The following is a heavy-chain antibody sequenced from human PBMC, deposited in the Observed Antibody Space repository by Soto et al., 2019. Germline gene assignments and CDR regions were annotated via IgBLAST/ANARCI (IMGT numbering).Heavy chain of an antibody. CDR3: ASDLVGASDSYGLDV. D-gene: IGHD1-26*01. Sequence: RLSCAASGFTFSSYAMSWVRQAPGKGLEWVSTVSGSGGGTYYADSVRGRFIISRDNSKNRLYLQMNSLRAEDTAVYYCASDLVGASDSYGLDVWGQGTPVTVSS. J-gene: IGHJ6*02. CDR1: GFTFSSYA. V-gene: IGHV3-23*01. CDR2: VSGSGGGT.